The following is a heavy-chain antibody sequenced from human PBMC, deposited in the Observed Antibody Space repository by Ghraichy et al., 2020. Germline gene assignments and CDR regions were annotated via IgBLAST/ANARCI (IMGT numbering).Heavy chain of an antibody. Sequence: SETLSLTCAVYGGSFSGYYWSWIRQPPGKGLEWIGEINHSGSTNYNPSLKSRVTISVDTSKNQFSLKLSSVTAADTAVYYCARAPGAGAWDYYYGMDVWGQGTTVTVSS. V-gene: IGHV4-34*01. CDR3: ARAPGAGAWDYYYGMDV. CDR2: INHSGST. CDR1: GGSFSGYY. D-gene: IGHD6-19*01. J-gene: IGHJ6*02.